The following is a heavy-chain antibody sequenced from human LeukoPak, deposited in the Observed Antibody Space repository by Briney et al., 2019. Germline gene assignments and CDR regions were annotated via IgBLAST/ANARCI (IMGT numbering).Heavy chain of an antibody. CDR2: ISGSGGST. D-gene: IGHD4-17*01. J-gene: IGHJ2*01. CDR3: ARRTVTRDWYFDL. Sequence: GGSLRLSCAASGFTFSSYAMSWVRQAPGKGLEWVSAISGSGGSTYYADSVKGRFTISRDNAKNSLYLQMNSLRAEDTAVYYCARRTVTRDWYFDLWGRGTLVTVSS. V-gene: IGHV3-23*01. CDR1: GFTFSSYA.